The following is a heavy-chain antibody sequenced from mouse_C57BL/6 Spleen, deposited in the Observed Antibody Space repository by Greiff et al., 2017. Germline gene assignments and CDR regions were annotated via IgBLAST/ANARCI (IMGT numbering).Heavy chain of an antibody. CDR3: ARSLYYGSRWYFDV. Sequence: VQLQQPGAELVRPGTSVKLSCKASGYTFTSYWMHWVKQRPGQGLEWIGVIDPSDSYTNYNQKFKGKATLTVDTSSSTAYMQLSSLTSEDAAVYYCARSLYYGSRWYFDVGGTGTTVTVSS. CDR1: GYTFTSYW. CDR2: IDPSDSYT. D-gene: IGHD1-1*01. V-gene: IGHV1-59*01. J-gene: IGHJ1*03.